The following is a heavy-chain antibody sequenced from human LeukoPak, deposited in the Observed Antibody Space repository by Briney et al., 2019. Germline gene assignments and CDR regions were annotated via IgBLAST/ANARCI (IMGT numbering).Heavy chain of an antibody. D-gene: IGHD3-9*01. CDR1: GGSFSGYY. CDR3: ARDLTLYYFDY. J-gene: IGHJ4*02. V-gene: IGHV4-34*01. CDR2: INHSGST. Sequence: PSETLSLTCAVYGGSFSGYYWSWIRQPPGKGLEWIGEINHSGSTNYNPSLKSRVTISVDTSKNQFSLKLSSVTAADTAVYYCARDLTLYYFDYWGQGALVTVSS.